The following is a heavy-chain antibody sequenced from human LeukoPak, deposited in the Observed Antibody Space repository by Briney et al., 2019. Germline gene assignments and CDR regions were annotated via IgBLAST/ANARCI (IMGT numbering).Heavy chain of an antibody. Sequence: PQTLSLTCAVSGYSISSGYYWGWIRRPPGKGLDWIASMYHSGRTNYNPSLKGRVTISVDTSKNQCSLRLSSVTAADTAVYYWAKQGPTVVTHFDTWSQGSLVTVSS. V-gene: IGHV4-38-2*01. J-gene: IGHJ4*02. D-gene: IGHD4-23*01. CDR2: MYHSGRT. CDR3: AKQGPTVVTHFDT. CDR1: GYSISSGYY.